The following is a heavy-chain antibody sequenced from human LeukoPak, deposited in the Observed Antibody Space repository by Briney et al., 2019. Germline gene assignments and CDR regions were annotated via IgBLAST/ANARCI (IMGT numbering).Heavy chain of an antibody. D-gene: IGHD3-9*01. Sequence: ASVKVSCKASGYAFTSYYMHWVRQAPGQGLEWMGIINPSSGSTSYAQKFQGRVTMTRDTSTSTVYMELSSLRSEDTAVYYCARELRYFDWLAYYYYYGMDVWGKGTTVTVSS. V-gene: IGHV1-46*01. CDR3: ARELRYFDWLAYYYYYGMDV. J-gene: IGHJ6*04. CDR2: INPSSGST. CDR1: GYAFTSYY.